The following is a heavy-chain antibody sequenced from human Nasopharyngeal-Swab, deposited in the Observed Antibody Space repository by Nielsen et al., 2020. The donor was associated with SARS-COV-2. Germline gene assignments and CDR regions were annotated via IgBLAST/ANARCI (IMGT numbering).Heavy chain of an antibody. Sequence: GESLKISCAASGFTVSSNYMSWVRQAPGKGLEWVSVIYSGGSTYYADSVKGRFTISRDNSKNTLYLQMNSLRAEDTAVYYCARDGTGTTRKNGWLDPWGQGTLVTVSS. CDR3: ARDGTGTTRKNGWLDP. J-gene: IGHJ5*02. V-gene: IGHV3-66*01. D-gene: IGHD1-1*01. CDR2: IYSGGST. CDR1: GFTVSSNY.